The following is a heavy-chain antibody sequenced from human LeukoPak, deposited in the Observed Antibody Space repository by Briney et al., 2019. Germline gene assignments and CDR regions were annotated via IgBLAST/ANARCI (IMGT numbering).Heavy chain of an antibody. CDR1: GYTFTGYY. V-gene: IGHV1-2*02. J-gene: IGHJ4*02. CDR2: INPNSGGT. CDR3: ARDGEHIVLMVYAGYYFDY. D-gene: IGHD2-8*01. Sequence: ASVKVSCKASGYTFTGYYMHWVRQAPGQGLEWMGWINPNSGGTNYAQKFQGRVTMTRDTSISTAYMELSRLRSDDTAVYYCARDGEHIVLMVYAGYYFDYWGQGTLVTVSS.